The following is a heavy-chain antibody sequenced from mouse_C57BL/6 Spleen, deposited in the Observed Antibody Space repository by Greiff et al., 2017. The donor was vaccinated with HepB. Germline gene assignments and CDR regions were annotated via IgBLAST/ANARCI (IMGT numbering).Heavy chain of an antibody. CDR2: ISYDGSN. CDR1: GYSITSGYY. D-gene: IGHD1-1*01. J-gene: IGHJ2*01. Sequence: DVQLQESGPGLVKPSQSLSLTCSVTGYSITSGYYWNWIRQFPGNKLEWMGYISYDGSNNYNPSLKNRISITRDTSKNQFFLKLNSVTTEDTATYYCARDGYYGSVFDYWGQGTTLTVSS. CDR3: ARDGYYGSVFDY. V-gene: IGHV3-6*01.